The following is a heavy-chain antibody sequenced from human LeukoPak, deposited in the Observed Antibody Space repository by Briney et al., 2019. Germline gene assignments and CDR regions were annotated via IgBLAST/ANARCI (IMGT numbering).Heavy chain of an antibody. D-gene: IGHD3-10*01. CDR3: AKDKEYASGSYPIES. J-gene: IGHJ4*02. CDR1: GFIFSTYG. V-gene: IGHV3-30*02. CDR2: ITYEGGYNQ. Sequence: GGSLRLSCAASGFIFSTYGMHWVRQAPGKGLEWVSFITYEGGYNQYYAESVKGRFTISRDNSKNTPYLQMISLRLEDAAVYYCAKDKEYASGSYPIESWGQGTLVTVSS.